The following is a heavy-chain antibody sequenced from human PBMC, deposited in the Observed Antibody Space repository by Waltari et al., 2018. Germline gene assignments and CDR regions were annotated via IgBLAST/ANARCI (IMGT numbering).Heavy chain of an antibody. V-gene: IGHV3-7*01. CDR1: GFTFSSYW. CDR3: ARERVIAAAFDY. Sequence: EVQLVESGGGLVQPGGSLRLSCAASGFTFSSYWMSWVRQAPGKGREWVANIKQDGSEKYYVDSVKGRFTIARDNAKNSLYLQMNSLRAEDTAVYYCARERVIAAAFDYWGQGTLVTVSS. D-gene: IGHD6-13*01. CDR2: IKQDGSEK. J-gene: IGHJ4*02.